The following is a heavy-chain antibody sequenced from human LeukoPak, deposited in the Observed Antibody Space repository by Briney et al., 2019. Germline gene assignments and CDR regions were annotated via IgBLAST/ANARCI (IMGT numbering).Heavy chain of an antibody. CDR2: ISSYNGNP. J-gene: IGHJ4*02. Sequence: ASVKVSCKASGYTFTSYGINWMRQAPGHGLEWMGWISSYNGNPNYAQKLQGRVTMTTDTSTSTAYMELSSLRSDDTAVYYCARGAVRLLLCGDSARKSKTYFDYWGQGTLVTVSS. V-gene: IGHV1-18*01. D-gene: IGHD3-10*01. CDR3: ARGAVRLLLCGDSARKSKTYFDY. CDR1: GYTFTSYG.